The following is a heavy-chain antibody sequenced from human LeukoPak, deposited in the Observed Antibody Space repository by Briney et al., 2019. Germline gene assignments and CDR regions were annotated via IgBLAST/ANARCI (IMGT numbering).Heavy chain of an antibody. CDR3: ARNPFMGATPY. Sequence: GGSLRLSCAASGFTFSSYAMHWVRQAPGKGLEWVSAISGSGGSTYYADSVKGRFTISRDNSKNTLYLQMNSLRAEDTAVYYCARNPFMGATPYWGQGTLVTVSS. J-gene: IGHJ4*02. V-gene: IGHV3-23*01. CDR2: ISGSGGST. D-gene: IGHD1-26*01. CDR1: GFTFSSYA.